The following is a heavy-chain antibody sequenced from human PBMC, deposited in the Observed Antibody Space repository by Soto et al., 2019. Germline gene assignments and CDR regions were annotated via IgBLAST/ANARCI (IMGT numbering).Heavy chain of an antibody. J-gene: IGHJ6*03. CDR2: IYYSGST. V-gene: IGHV4-59*01. CDR1: GGYIISYY. Sequence: SETHSLTSTVSGGYIISYYWSWIRQPTGKGLEWIGYIYYSGSTNYNPSLKSRVTISVDTSKNQFSLKLSSVTAADTAVYYCARVADSGYDFNYYYMDVWGKGTTVTVSS. CDR3: ARVADSGYDFNYYYMDV. D-gene: IGHD5-12*01.